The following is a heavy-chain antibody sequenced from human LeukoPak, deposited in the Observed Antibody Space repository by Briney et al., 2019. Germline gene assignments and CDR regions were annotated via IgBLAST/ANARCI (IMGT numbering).Heavy chain of an antibody. D-gene: IGHD2-21*02. CDR3: AKNLIGVTAIYY. CDR1: GFTFSSYG. CDR2: ISGSGGST. J-gene: IGHJ4*02. V-gene: IGHV3-23*01. Sequence: PGGSLRLSCAASGFTFSSYGMGWVRQAPGKGLEWVSAISGSGGSTYYADSVKGRFTISRDNSKNTLYLQMNSLRAEDTAVYYCAKNLIGVTAIYYWGQGTLVTVSS.